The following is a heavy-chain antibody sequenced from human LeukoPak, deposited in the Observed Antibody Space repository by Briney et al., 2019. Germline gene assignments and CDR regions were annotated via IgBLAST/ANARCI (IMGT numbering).Heavy chain of an antibody. J-gene: IGHJ6*03. D-gene: IGHD3-22*01. CDR2: IYHGDSHT. Sequence: GESLKISCKGSGYSFTSYWICWVRQMPGKSLEWMGVIYHGDSHTIYSPSFQGQVTISADKSISTAYLQWSSLKASDTAMYYCARQGSSDYYLPSKVTKGYYYYMDDWGKGTTVTVSS. CDR3: ARQGSSDYYLPSKVTKGYYYYMDD. V-gene: IGHV5-51*01. CDR1: GYSFTSYW.